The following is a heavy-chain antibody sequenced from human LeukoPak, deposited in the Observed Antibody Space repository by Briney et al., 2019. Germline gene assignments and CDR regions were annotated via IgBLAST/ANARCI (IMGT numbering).Heavy chain of an antibody. Sequence: ASVKVSCKVSGYTLTELSMHWVRQAPGKGLEWMGGFDPVDGETIYAQKFQGRVTMTEDTSTDTAYMELSSLRSEDTAVYYCALGPLLWFGFDPWGQGTLVTVSS. CDR1: GYTLTELS. CDR3: ALGPLLWFGFDP. V-gene: IGHV1-24*01. D-gene: IGHD3-10*01. CDR2: FDPVDGET. J-gene: IGHJ5*02.